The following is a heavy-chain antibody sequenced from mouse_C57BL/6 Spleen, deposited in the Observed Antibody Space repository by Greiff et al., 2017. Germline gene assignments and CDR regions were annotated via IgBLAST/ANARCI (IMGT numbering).Heavy chain of an antibody. CDR3: ARELYYGYYFDY. V-gene: IGHV3-6*01. D-gene: IGHD2-2*01. CDR2: ISYDGSN. CDR1: GYSITSGYY. Sequence: EVQLQESGPGLVKPSQSLSLTCSVTGYSITSGYYWNWIRQFPGNKLEWMGYISYDGSNNYNPSLKNRISITRDPSKNQFFLKLNSVTTEDTATYYCARELYYGYYFDYWGQGTTLTVSS. J-gene: IGHJ2*01.